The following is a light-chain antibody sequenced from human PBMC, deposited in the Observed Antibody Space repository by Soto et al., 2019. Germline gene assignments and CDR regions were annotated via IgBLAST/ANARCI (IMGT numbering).Light chain of an antibody. V-gene: IGKV1-5*03. CDR2: KAS. Sequence: DIQMTQSPSTLSGSVGDRVTITCRASQTISSWLAWYQQKPGKAPKLLIYKASTLKSGVPSRFSGSGSGTEFTLTISSLQPDEFATYYCQHYNSYSEAFGQGTKGEL. CDR3: QHYNSYSEA. CDR1: QTISSW. J-gene: IGKJ1*01.